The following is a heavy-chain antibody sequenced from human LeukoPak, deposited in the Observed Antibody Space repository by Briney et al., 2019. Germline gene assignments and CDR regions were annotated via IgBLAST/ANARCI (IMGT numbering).Heavy chain of an antibody. CDR1: GGSFSGYY. CDR3: ARHATSSTSGPPYDY. Sequence: SETLSLTCAVYGGSFSGYYWSWIRQPPGKGLEWIGEINHSGSTNYNPSLKSRVTISVDTSKNEVSLKLNSVTAADTAVYYCARHATSSTSGPPYDYWGQGTLVTVSS. D-gene: IGHD5-24*01. J-gene: IGHJ4*02. V-gene: IGHV4-34*01. CDR2: INHSGST.